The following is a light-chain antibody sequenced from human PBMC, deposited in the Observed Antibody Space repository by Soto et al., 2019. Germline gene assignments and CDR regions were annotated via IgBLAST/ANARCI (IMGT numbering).Light chain of an antibody. V-gene: IGLV2-23*01. CDR1: SSDVGSYNL. CDR3: CSYAGSSTLV. Sequence: QSALTQPASVSGSPGQSITISCTGTSSDVGSYNLVSWYQQHPGKAPKLMIYEGSKRPSGVSNLFSGSKSGNTASLTISGRQAEDEADYYCCSYAGSSTLVFGGGTKLTV. CDR2: EGS. J-gene: IGLJ2*01.